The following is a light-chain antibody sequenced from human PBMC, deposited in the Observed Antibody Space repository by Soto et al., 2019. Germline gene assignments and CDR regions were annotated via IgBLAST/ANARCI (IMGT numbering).Light chain of an antibody. CDR2: NTN. J-gene: IGLJ3*02. CDR3: VLYMGSGIWV. CDR1: SGSVSASYY. Sequence: QTVVTREPSFSVSPGGTVTLTCGLSSGSVSASYYPSWYQQTPGQAPRTLIYNTNTRSSGVPDRFSGSILGNKAALTITGAQADDDSDYYCVLYMGSGIWVFGGGTKVTVL. V-gene: IGLV8-61*01.